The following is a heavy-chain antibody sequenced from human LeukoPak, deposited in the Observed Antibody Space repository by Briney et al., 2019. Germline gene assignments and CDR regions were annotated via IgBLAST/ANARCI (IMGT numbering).Heavy chain of an antibody. V-gene: IGHV3-20*01. CDR1: GFTFDDYG. CDR3: ARTLYDILTGYYREDAFDN. CDR2: INWNGGST. Sequence: GGSLRLSCAASGFTFDDYGMSWVRQAPGKGLEWVSGINWNGGSTGYADSVKGRFTISRDNAKNSLYLQMNSLRAEDTALYLCARTLYDILTGYYREDAFDNWGQGTMVTVSS. J-gene: IGHJ3*02. D-gene: IGHD3-9*01.